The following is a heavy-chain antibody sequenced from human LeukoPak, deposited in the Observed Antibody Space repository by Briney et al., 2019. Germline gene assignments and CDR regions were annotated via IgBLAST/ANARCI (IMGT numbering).Heavy chain of an antibody. D-gene: IGHD6-19*01. Sequence: GGSLRLSSAASGFTFSSYSMNWVRQAPGKGLEWVSSISSSSSYIYYADSVKGRFTISRDNAKNSLYLQMNSLRAEDTAVYYCARDPSAYSSGWYPDYWGQGTLVTVSS. CDR3: ARDPSAYSSGWYPDY. V-gene: IGHV3-21*01. CDR2: ISSSSSYI. CDR1: GFTFSSYS. J-gene: IGHJ4*02.